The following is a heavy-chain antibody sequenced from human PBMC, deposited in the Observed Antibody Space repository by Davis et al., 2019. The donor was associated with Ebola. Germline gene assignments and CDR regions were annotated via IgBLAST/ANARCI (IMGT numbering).Heavy chain of an antibody. CDR3: ARDLRYDSSGYDYYFYMDV. D-gene: IGHD3-22*01. CDR2: IYYSGST. CDR1: GGSISRGGSY. J-gene: IGHJ6*03. V-gene: IGHV4-31*03. Sequence: PSETLSLTCTVSGGSISRGGSYWTWIRQHPGKGLEWIGYIYYSGSTYYNPSLKSRVTISLDTSTNQFSLNLYSVTAADTAVYYCARDLRYDSSGYDYYFYMDVWGKGTTVTVSS.